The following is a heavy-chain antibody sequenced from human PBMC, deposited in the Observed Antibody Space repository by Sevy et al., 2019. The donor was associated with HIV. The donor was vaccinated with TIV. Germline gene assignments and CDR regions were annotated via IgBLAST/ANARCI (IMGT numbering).Heavy chain of an antibody. Sequence: SETLSLTCTVSGGSITSLYWNWIRQPPGKGLEWIANIYYNGHITYNPSLKSRVTLSLDTSKNQFSLRLNSVTAAETATYDCAGENAWGRGYSWGQGTLVTVSS. CDR3: AGENAWGRGYS. D-gene: IGHD1-26*01. CDR2: IYYNGHI. V-gene: IGHV4-59*11. CDR1: GGSITSLY. J-gene: IGHJ4*02.